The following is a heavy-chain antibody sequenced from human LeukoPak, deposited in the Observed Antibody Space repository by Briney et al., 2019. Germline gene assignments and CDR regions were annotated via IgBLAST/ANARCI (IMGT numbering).Heavy chain of an antibody. V-gene: IGHV3-48*03. CDR3: ARDWDSGYDTYYFDY. J-gene: IGHJ4*02. CDR1: GFTFSSYE. D-gene: IGHD5-12*01. CDR2: ISSSGSTI. Sequence: QPGGSLRLSCAASGFTFSSYEMNWVPQAPGKGLEWVSYISSSGSTIYYADSVKGRFTISRDNAKNSLSLQMNSLRAEDTAVYYCARDWDSGYDTYYFDYWGQGTLVTVSS.